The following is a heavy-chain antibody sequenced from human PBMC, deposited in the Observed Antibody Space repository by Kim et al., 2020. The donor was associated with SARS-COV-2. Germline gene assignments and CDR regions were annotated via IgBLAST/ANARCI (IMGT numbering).Heavy chain of an antibody. J-gene: IGHJ4*02. CDR3: VKACTMVRGDYHLLFDY. D-gene: IGHD3-10*01. CDR1: GFTFSSYA. CDR2: ISSNGGST. Sequence: GGSLRLSCSASGFTFSSYAMHWVRQAPGKGLEYVSAISSNGGSTYYADSVKGRFTISRDNSKNTLYLQMSSLRAEDTAVYYCVKACTMVRGDYHLLFDYWGQGTLVTVSS. V-gene: IGHV3-64D*06.